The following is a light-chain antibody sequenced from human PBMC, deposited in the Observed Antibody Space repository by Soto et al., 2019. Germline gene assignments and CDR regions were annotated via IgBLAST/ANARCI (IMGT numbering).Light chain of an antibody. CDR1: HDISNY. Sequence: DIQMTQSPSSVSASVGDSVTITCRASHDISNYLAWVQQKPGKAPRSLIYAASNLYRGVPSQFSGSGSGTDFTLTISSLQSDDFATYYCQSYKDYSWTFGRGTRVEI. CDR3: QSYKDYSWT. J-gene: IGKJ1*01. CDR2: AAS. V-gene: IGKV1-16*02.